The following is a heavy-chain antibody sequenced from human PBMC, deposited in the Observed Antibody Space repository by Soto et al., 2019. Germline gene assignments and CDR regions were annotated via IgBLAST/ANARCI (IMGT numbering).Heavy chain of an antibody. CDR3: ARTPTRGASAWLDP. J-gene: IGHJ5*02. CDR2: THLGGGV. CDR1: GGSFSDYY. V-gene: IGHV4-34*01. Sequence: QVQLQQWGSGLLKPSATLSLTSAIYGGSFSDYYWHRIRQSPGNGLEWIGETHLGGGVNFTPSLKSRTSLSTDTSRNQFFLTLRSVTAADTAVYFCARTPTRGASAWLDPWGRGHLVTVSS. D-gene: IGHD1-26*01.